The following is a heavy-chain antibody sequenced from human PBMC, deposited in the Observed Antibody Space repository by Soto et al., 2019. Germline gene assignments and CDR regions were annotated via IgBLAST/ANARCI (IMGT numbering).Heavy chain of an antibody. J-gene: IGHJ4*02. CDR3: AKDRAYSGSYYNV. CDR1: GFTFSSYA. V-gene: IGHV3-23*01. Sequence: EVQLLESGGGLVQPGGSLRLSCAASGFTFSSYAMSWVHQAPGKGLEWVSAISGSGGSTYYADSVKGRFTISRDNSKNTLYLQMNSLRAEDTAVYYCAKDRAYSGSYYNVWGQGTLVTVSS. D-gene: IGHD3-10*01. CDR2: ISGSGGST.